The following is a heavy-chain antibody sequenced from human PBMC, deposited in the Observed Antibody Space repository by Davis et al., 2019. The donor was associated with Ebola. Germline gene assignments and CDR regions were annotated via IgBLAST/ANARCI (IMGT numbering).Heavy chain of an antibody. V-gene: IGHV7-4-1*02. CDR1: GYTFTSYA. CDR2: INTNTGNP. CDR3: ARAGAKSNYYYYGMDV. D-gene: IGHD6-25*01. J-gene: IGHJ6*02. Sequence: ASVKVSCKASGYTFTSYAMNWVRQAPGQGLEWMGWINTNTGNPTYAQGFTGRFVFSLDTSVSTAYLQISSLKAEDTAVYYCARAGAKSNYYYYGMDVWGQGTTVTVSS.